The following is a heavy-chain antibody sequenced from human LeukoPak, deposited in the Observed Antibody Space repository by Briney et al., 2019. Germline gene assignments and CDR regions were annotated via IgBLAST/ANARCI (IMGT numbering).Heavy chain of an antibody. CDR1: GGSISSSSYY. D-gene: IGHD3-10*01. CDR3: ARDGAKRTSGLWYFDL. V-gene: IGHV4-39*07. Sequence: SSETLSLTCTVSGGSISSSSYYWGWIRQPPGKGLEWIGSIYYSGSTYYNPSLKSRVTISVDTSKNQFSLKLSSVTAADTAVYYCARDGAKRTSGLWYFDLWGRGTLVTVSS. J-gene: IGHJ2*01. CDR2: IYYSGST.